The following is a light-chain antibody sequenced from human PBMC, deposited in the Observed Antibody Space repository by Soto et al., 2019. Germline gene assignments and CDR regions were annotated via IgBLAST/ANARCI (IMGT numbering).Light chain of an antibody. V-gene: IGLV2-14*01. CDR1: SSDVGGYNY. J-gene: IGLJ1*01. CDR2: EVG. CDR3: NSYTSKSTGV. Sequence: QSALTQPASVSGSPGQSITISCTGTSSDVGGYNYVSWYQQHPGKAPKLIIYEVGNRPSGVSNRFSGSKSGNTASLTISGLQAEDEADYNCNSYTSKSTGVFGTGTKVTV.